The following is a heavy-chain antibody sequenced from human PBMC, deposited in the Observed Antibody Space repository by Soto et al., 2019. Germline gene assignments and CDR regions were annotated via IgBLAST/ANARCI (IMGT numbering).Heavy chain of an antibody. CDR3: ARVGPTKRIKRWYAFDH. CDR2: ISFDGSGQ. CDR1: GFTFSSYA. V-gene: IGHV3-30-3*01. Sequence: PGRSLRLSCAASGFTFSSYAMHWVRQAPGKGLEWVAVISFDGSGQDYADSVKGRFTISRDASKSTVYLQMNSLRPDDTAMYYWARVGPTKRIKRWYAFDHWGQETLVTVTS. J-gene: IGHJ5*02. D-gene: IGHD5-18*01.